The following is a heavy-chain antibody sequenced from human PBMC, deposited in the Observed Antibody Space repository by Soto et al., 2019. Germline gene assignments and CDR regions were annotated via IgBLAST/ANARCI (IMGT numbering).Heavy chain of an antibody. CDR1: GFTFSSYS. J-gene: IGHJ3*02. CDR2: ISSSSSYI. Sequence: GGSLRLSCAASGFTFSSYSMNWVRQAPGKGLEWVSSISSSSSYIYYADSVKGRFTISRDNAKNSLYLQMNSLRAEDTAVYYCARPRVPYCSSTSCSDAFDIWGQGTMVTVSS. CDR3: ARPRVPYCSSTSCSDAFDI. D-gene: IGHD2-2*01. V-gene: IGHV3-21*01.